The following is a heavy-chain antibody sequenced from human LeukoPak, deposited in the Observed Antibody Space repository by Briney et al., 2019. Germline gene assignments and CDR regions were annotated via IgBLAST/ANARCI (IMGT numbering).Heavy chain of an antibody. V-gene: IGHV3-53*01. CDR3: ASTSDFWSGYYLDY. Sequence: GGSLRLSCAATGFSVSTNYMTWVPQAPGKGLAWVAVIYSGGSIYYADSVKDRFTISRDNSKNTLYLQMNSLRAEDTAIYYCASTSDFWSGYYLDYWGQGTLVAVSS. D-gene: IGHD3-3*01. J-gene: IGHJ4*02. CDR1: GFSVSTNY. CDR2: IYSGGSI.